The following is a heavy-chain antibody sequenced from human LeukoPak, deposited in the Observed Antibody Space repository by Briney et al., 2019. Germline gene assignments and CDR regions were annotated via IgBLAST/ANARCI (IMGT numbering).Heavy chain of an antibody. Sequence: PEGSLRLSCAASGFTFSSYGMHWVRQAPGKGLEWVAVISYDGSNKYYADSVKGRFTISRDNAKNSLYLQMNSLRAEDTAIYYCARWELGLDYWGQGTLVTVSS. J-gene: IGHJ4*02. CDR3: ARWELGLDY. CDR2: ISYDGSNK. CDR1: GFTFSSYG. V-gene: IGHV3-30*03. D-gene: IGHD1-26*01.